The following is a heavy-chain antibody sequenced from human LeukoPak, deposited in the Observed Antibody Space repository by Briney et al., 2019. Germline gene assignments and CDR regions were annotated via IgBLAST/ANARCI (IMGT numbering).Heavy chain of an antibody. CDR2: IYYSGST. Sequence: SETLSPTCTVSGGSISSNAYYWGWIRQPPGKGLEWIGSIYYSGSTYYNPSLKSRVTISVDTSKNQFSLKLSSVTAADAAVYYCARLTSGYYYLDYWGQGTLVTVSS. D-gene: IGHD3-22*01. CDR3: ARLTSGYYYLDY. CDR1: GGSISSNAYY. J-gene: IGHJ4*02. V-gene: IGHV4-39*01.